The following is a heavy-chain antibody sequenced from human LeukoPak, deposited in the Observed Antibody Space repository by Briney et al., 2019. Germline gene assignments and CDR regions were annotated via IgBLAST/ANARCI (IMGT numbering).Heavy chain of an antibody. V-gene: IGHV3-30*02. D-gene: IGHD2-21*02. CDR3: AKGDTS. CDR2: IRYDGSDK. Sequence: GGSLRLSCAASGFNFSNYDMHWVRQAPGKGLEWVTFIRYDGSDKYYADSVKGRFTISRDNSKNTLYLQMNSLRTEDTAVYYCAKGDTSWGQGTLVTVSS. J-gene: IGHJ5*02. CDR1: GFNFSNYD.